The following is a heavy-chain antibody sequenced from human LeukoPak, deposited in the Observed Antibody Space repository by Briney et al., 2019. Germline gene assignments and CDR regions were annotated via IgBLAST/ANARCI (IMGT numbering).Heavy chain of an antibody. CDR3: AKDRSDYYDSSGAFDI. J-gene: IGHJ3*02. CDR2: ISSSSSYI. V-gene: IGHV3-21*04. Sequence: GGSLRLSCAASGFTFSSYEMNWVRQAPGEGLEWVSSISSSSSYIYYADSVKGRFTISRDNAKNSLYLQMNSLRAEDTALYYCAKDRSDYYDSSGAFDIWGQGTMVTVSS. D-gene: IGHD3-22*01. CDR1: GFTFSSYE.